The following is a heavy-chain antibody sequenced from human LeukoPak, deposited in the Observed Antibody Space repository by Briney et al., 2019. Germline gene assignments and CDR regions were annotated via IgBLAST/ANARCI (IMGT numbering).Heavy chain of an antibody. Sequence: SETLSLTCAVYGGSFSGYYWSWIRQPPGKGLEWIGEINHSGSTNYNPSLKSRVTISGETSKNQFSPKLSSVPAADTAVYYSARGLVAVAGTNYYYGMDVWGQGTPVTVSS. CDR2: INHSGST. CDR1: GGSFSGYY. J-gene: IGHJ6*02. V-gene: IGHV4-34*01. CDR3: ARGLVAVAGTNYYYGMDV. D-gene: IGHD6-19*01.